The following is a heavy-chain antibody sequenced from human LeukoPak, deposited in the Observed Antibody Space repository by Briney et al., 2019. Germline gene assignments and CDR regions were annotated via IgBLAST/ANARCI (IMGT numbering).Heavy chain of an antibody. V-gene: IGHV3-21*01. CDR3: ARESGGIDSSGYYYYYYMVV. D-gene: IGHD3-22*01. J-gene: IGHJ6*03. Sequence: GGSLRLSCAASGFTFSSYSMNWVRQAPGKGLEWVSSISSSSSYIYYADSVKGRFTISRDNAKNSLYLQMNSLRAEDTAVYYCARESGGIDSSGYYYYYYMVVWGKGTTVTVSS. CDR1: GFTFSSYS. CDR2: ISSSSSYI.